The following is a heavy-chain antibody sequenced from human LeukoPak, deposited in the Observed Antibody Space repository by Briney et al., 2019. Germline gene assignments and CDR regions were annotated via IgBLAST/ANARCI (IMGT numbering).Heavy chain of an antibody. CDR3: ARGATIFGVVMDYYMDV. CDR1: GGSFSGYY. D-gene: IGHD3-3*01. CDR2: INHSGST. V-gene: IGHV4-34*01. Sequence: SETLSLTCAVYGGSFSGYYWSWIRQPPGKGLEWIGEINHSGSTNYNPSLKSRVTISVDTSKNQFSLKLSSVTAADTAVYYCARGATIFGVVMDYYMDVWGKGTTVTVSS. J-gene: IGHJ6*03.